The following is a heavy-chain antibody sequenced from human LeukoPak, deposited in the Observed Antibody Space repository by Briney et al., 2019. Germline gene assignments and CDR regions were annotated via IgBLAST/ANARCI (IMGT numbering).Heavy chain of an antibody. CDR1: GFSFSSYS. J-gene: IGHJ4*02. V-gene: IGHV3-48*02. CDR3: ARHLRYSPGVFLDY. Sequence: GGSLRLSCAASGFSFSSYSMNWVRQAPGKGLEWVSYISSSSSTIYYADSVKGRFTISRDNAKNSLYLQMNSLRDEDTAVYYCARHLRYSPGVFLDYWGQGTLVTVSS. D-gene: IGHD5-18*01. CDR2: ISSSSSTI.